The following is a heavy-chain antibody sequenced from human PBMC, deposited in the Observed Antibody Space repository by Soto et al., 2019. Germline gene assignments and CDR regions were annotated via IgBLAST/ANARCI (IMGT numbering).Heavy chain of an antibody. J-gene: IGHJ4*02. V-gene: IGHV3-23*01. CDR1: GFTFSSHP. D-gene: IGHD3-3*01. CDR3: TLLPITIFGVEY. Sequence: PGGCMRLSCAASGFTFSSHPMSWVRQAPGKGLEWVSAIGERGDGTAYRDSVKGRFTISRDNFKNMLYLQMNGLKTEDTAVYYCTLLPITIFGVEYWCQGTLVSSPQ. CDR2: IGERGDGT.